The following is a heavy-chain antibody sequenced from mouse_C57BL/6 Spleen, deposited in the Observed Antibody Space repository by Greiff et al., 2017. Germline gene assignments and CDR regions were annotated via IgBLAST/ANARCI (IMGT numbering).Heavy chain of an antibody. CDR3: ARLSITTVVAKYIDY. V-gene: IGHV1-80*01. CDR2: IYPGDGDT. Sequence: QVQLQQSGAELVKPGASVKISCKASGYAFSSYWMNWVKQRPGKGLEWIGQIYPGDGDTNYNGKFKGKATLTADKSSSTAYMQLSSLTSEDSAVYFCARLSITTVVAKYIDYWGQGTSVTVSS. D-gene: IGHD1-1*01. CDR1: GYAFSSYW. J-gene: IGHJ4*01.